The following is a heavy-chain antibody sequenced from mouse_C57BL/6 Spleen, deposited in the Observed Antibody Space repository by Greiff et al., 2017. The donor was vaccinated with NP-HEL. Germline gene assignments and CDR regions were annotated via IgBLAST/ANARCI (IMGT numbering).Heavy chain of an antibody. CDR2: ISYDGSN. CDR3: ARGGDGYYERGFDY. CDR1: GYSITSGYY. J-gene: IGHJ2*01. Sequence: ESGPGLVKPSQSLSLTCSVTGYSITSGYYWNWIRQFPGNKLEWMGYISYDGSNNYNPSLKNRISITRDTSKNQFFLKLNSVTTEDTATYYCARGGDGYYERGFDYWGQGTTLTVSS. D-gene: IGHD2-3*01. V-gene: IGHV3-6*01.